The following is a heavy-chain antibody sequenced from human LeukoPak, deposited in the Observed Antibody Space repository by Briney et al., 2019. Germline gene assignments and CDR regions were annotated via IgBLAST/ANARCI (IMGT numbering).Heavy chain of an antibody. V-gene: IGHV3-7*05. J-gene: IGHJ4*02. Sequence: PGGSLRLSCAASGFTFSSYWMSWVRQAPGKGLEWGANIKQDVSEKYYVDSVKGRFTISRDNAKNSLYLQMNSLRVEDTAVYYCAKLIPAVDCSRTSCYGFDYWGQGTLVTVSS. CDR1: GFTFSSYW. D-gene: IGHD2-2*01. CDR3: AKLIPAVDCSRTSCYGFDY. CDR2: IKQDVSEK.